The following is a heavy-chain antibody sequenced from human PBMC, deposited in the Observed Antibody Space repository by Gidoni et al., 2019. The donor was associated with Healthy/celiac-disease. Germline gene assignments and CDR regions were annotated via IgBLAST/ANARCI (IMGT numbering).Heavy chain of an antibody. V-gene: IGHV3-53*01. Sequence: EVQLVESGGGLIQPGGSLRVSCAASGFAVSSNDLSWVRQAPGKGLEWVSVIYSGGSTYYADSVKGRFTISRDNSKNTLYLQMNSLRAEDTAVYYCARDGVRSKSAGGYYDSSGYYRYWGQGTLVTVSS. D-gene: IGHD3-22*01. J-gene: IGHJ4*02. CDR3: ARDGVRSKSAGGYYDSSGYYRY. CDR1: GFAVSSND. CDR2: IYSGGST.